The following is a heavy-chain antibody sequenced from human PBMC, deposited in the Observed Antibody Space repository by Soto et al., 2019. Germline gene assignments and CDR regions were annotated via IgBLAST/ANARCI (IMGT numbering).Heavy chain of an antibody. D-gene: IGHD2-15*01. CDR3: AKDRGNSGGSCPDK. Sequence: QVQLVESGGGVVQPGRSLTLSCAASGFTFSSYGMHWVRQAPGKGLEWVALISNTGSSKYYADSVKGRLTISRDNSKNTLYLQMNSLRAEDTAVYYCAKDRGNSGGSCPDKWGQGTLVTLSS. V-gene: IGHV3-30*18. CDR2: ISNTGSSK. J-gene: IGHJ4*02. CDR1: GFTFSSYG.